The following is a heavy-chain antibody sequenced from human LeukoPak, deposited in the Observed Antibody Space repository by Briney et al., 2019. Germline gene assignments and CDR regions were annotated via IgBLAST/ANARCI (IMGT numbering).Heavy chain of an antibody. CDR1: GFTFSSYA. D-gene: IGHD6-6*01. CDR3: ARGSSIAEKDYYYYYMDV. Sequence: GGSLRLSCAASGFTFSSYAMHWVRQAPGKGLEWVAVISYDGSNKYYADSVKGRFTISRDNSKNTLYLQMNSLRAEDTAVYYCARGSSIAEKDYYYYYMDVWGKGTTVTVSS. J-gene: IGHJ6*03. V-gene: IGHV3-30*01. CDR2: ISYDGSNK.